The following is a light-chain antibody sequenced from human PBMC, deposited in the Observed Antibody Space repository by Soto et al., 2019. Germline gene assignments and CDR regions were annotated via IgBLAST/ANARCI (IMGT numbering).Light chain of an antibody. V-gene: IGKV3-15*01. CDR2: GAS. CDR3: QEYSNWPLLS. J-gene: IGKJ4*01. Sequence: EVVLTQSPATLSVSPGAGATLSCRAGQSVGSNLAWYQQKPGQTPRVLIYGASTRAIGIPARFSGSGFGTEFTLTISSLQSEDFVVYSCQEYSNWPLLSFGGGTKVDIK. CDR1: QSVGSN.